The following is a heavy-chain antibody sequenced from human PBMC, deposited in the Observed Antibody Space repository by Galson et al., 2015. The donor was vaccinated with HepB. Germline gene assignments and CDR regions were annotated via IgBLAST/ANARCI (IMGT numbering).Heavy chain of an antibody. CDR2: ISYDGSNK. D-gene: IGHD6-13*01. Sequence: SLRLSCAASGFTFSSYGMHWVRQAPGKGLEWVAVISYDGSNKYYADSVKGRFTISRDNSKNTLYLQMNSLRAEDTAVYYCAKDGSSTPWGYDVEDVWGKGTTVTVSS. CDR1: GFTFSSYG. CDR3: AKDGSSTPWGYDVEDV. V-gene: IGHV3-30*18. J-gene: IGHJ6*04.